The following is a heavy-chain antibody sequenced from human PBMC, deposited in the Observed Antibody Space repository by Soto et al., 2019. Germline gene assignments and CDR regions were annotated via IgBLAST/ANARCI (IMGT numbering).Heavy chain of an antibody. J-gene: IGHJ4*02. CDR1: GFSFDDYA. CDR2: IRGKAYGGTP. Sequence: GGSLRLSCTTSGFSFDDYAMNWVRQAPGKGLEWVGFIRGKAYGGTPEYAASAKGRFTTSVDDSKNIAYLQMNSLKTEDTAVYFCTRSATVTTGYYFDSWGQGTLVTVSS. D-gene: IGHD6-13*01. CDR3: TRSATVTTGYYFDS. V-gene: IGHV3-49*04.